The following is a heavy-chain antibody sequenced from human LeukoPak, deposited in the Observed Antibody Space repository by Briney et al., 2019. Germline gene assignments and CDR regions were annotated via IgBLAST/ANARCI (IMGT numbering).Heavy chain of an antibody. V-gene: IGHV3-30*18. CDR2: ISYDGSNK. CDR1: AFTLSSYG. D-gene: IGHD6-6*01. Sequence: GRSLRLSCAASAFTLSSYGMHWVRQAPGKGLEWGAVISYDGSNKYYADSVKGRFTISRDNSKNTLYLQMNSLRAEDTAVYYCAKGLAGSSKTGIDYWGHGTLVTVSS. J-gene: IGHJ4*01. CDR3: AKGLAGSSKTGIDY.